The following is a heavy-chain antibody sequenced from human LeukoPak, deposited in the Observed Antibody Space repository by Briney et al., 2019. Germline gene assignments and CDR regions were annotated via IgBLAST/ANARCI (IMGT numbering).Heavy chain of an antibody. CDR2: ISSSGSTI. CDR1: GFTFSSYE. D-gene: IGHD3-10*02. CDR3: AELGITMIGGA. Sequence: GGSLRLSCAASGFTFSSYEMNWVRQAPGKGLEWVSYISSSGSTIYYADSVKGRFTISRDDAKNSLYLQMNSLRAEDTAVYYCAELGITMIGGAWGKGTTVTISS. V-gene: IGHV3-48*03. J-gene: IGHJ6*04.